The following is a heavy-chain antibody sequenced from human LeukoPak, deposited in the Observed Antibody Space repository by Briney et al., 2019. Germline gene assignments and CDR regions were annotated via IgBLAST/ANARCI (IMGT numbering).Heavy chain of an antibody. Sequence: GGSLRLSCAASGFTFSSYAMHWVRQAPGKGLEWVAVISYDGSNEYYADSVKGRFTISRDNSKNTLYLQMNSLRAEDTAVYYCASITVTSDAFDIWGQGTMVTVSS. CDR2: ISYDGSNE. CDR3: ASITVTSDAFDI. CDR1: GFTFSSYA. D-gene: IGHD4-17*01. V-gene: IGHV3-30-3*01. J-gene: IGHJ3*02.